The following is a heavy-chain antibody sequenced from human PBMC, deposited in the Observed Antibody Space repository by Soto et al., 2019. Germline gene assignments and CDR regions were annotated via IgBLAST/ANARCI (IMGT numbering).Heavy chain of an antibody. CDR2: IIPILGIA. Sequence: QVQLVQSGAEVKKPGSSVKVSCKASGGTFSSYTISWVRQAPGQGLEWMGRIIPILGIANYAQKFQGRVTITTDKSTSTADMELSSLRSEDTAVYYCVPEGELADYWGQGTLVTVSS. J-gene: IGHJ4*02. V-gene: IGHV1-69*02. D-gene: IGHD1-26*01. CDR3: VPEGELADY. CDR1: GGTFSSYT.